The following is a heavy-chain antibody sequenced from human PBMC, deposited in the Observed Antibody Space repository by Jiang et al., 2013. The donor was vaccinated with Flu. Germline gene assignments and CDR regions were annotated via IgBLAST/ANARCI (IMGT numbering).Heavy chain of an antibody. V-gene: IGHV5-10-1*01. J-gene: IGHJ2*01. CDR3: ARHTDLDRGTVTMGDWYFDL. CDR2: IDPSDSQI. D-gene: IGHD4-17*01. CDR1: GYSFTSYG. Sequence: GAEVKKPGESLRISCKGSGYSFTSYGISWVRQMPGKGLEWMGRIDPSDSQINYSPSFEGHVTISADKSISTAYLQWSSLKASDTAMYYCARHTDLDRGTVTMGDWYFDLWGRGTLVTVSS.